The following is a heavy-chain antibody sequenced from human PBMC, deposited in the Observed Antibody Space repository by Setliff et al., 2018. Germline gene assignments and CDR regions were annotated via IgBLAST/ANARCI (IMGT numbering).Heavy chain of an antibody. Sequence: SVKVSCKASGYTFTSYGISWVRQAPGQGLEWMGRIIPIFGTANYAQKFQGRVTITADKSTSTAYMELRSLRSDDTAVYYCARDRREAFDIWGQGTMVTVS. J-gene: IGHJ3*02. CDR1: GYTFTSYG. CDR2: IIPIFGTA. V-gene: IGHV1-69*06. CDR3: ARDRREAFDI.